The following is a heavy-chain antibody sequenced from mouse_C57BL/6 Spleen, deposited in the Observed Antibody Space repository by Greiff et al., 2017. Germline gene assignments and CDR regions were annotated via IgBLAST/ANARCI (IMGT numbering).Heavy chain of an antibody. CDR2: INYDGSST. D-gene: IGHD4-1*02. Sequence: EVQLVESEGGLVQPGSSMKLSCTASGFTFSDYYMAWVRQVPEKGLEWVANINYDGSSTYYLDSLKSRFIISRDNAKNIRYLQMSSLKSEDTATYYCARDTPSTGLDYWGQGTTLTVSS. CDR1: GFTFSDYY. J-gene: IGHJ2*01. V-gene: IGHV5-16*01. CDR3: ARDTPSTGLDY.